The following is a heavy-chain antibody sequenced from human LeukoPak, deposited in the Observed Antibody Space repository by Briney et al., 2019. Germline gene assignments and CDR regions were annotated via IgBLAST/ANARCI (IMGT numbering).Heavy chain of an antibody. Sequence: GGSLRLSCAASGFTFSNYAMSWVRQAPGKGLEWVSVISGSGGSTYYADSVKGRFTISRDNSKNTMYLQMNSLRAEDTAVYYCAKGMGSNYYYGMDVWGQGTTVTVSS. V-gene: IGHV3-23*01. CDR3: AKGMGSNYYYGMDV. D-gene: IGHD2-8*01. CDR2: ISGSGGST. J-gene: IGHJ6*02. CDR1: GFTFSNYA.